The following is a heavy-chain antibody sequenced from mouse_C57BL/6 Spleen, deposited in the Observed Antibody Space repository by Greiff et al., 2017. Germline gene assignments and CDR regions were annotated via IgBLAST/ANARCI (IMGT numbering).Heavy chain of an antibody. V-gene: IGHV10-3*01. Sequence: EVQLVESGGGLVQPKGSLKLSCAASGFTFNTYAMHWVRQAPGKGLECVVRIRSKSSNYATYYADSVKDRFTISRDDSQSMLYLQMNNLKTEDTAMYYCVRDNYYGLDYWGQGTTLTVSS. D-gene: IGHD1-1*01. CDR3: VRDNYYGLDY. CDR1: GFTFNTYA. CDR2: IRSKSSNYAT. J-gene: IGHJ2*01.